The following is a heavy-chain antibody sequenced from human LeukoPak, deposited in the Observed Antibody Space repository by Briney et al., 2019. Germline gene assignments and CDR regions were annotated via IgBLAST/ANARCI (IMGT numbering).Heavy chain of an antibody. D-gene: IGHD3-10*01. J-gene: IGHJ3*02. V-gene: IGHV3-49*03. Sequence: GESLKISCTASGFTFGDYAMSWFRQAPGKGLEWVGFIRSKAYGGTTEYAASVKGRFTISRDDSKSIAYLQMNSLKTEDTAVYYCTRAPNYYGSGSYYNGVNDAFDIWGQGTMVTVSS. CDR1: GFTFGDYA. CDR2: IRSKAYGGTT. CDR3: TRAPNYYGSGSYYNGVNDAFDI.